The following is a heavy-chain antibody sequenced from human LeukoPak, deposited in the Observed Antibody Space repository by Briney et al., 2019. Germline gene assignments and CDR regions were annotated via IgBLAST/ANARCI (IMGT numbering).Heavy chain of an antibody. J-gene: IGHJ4*02. CDR1: GFTFSSYT. CDR2: IPYDGSYK. Sequence: GGSLRLSCAASGFTFSSYTVHWVRQAPGKGLGWVALIPYDGSYKYYADSVKGLFTISRDNSKNTLYLQMKNLRTEDTAVYYCARERGYSGYDSREYNYFDYWGQGTLVTVSS. CDR3: ARERGYSGYDSREYNYFDY. D-gene: IGHD5-12*01. V-gene: IGHV3-30*04.